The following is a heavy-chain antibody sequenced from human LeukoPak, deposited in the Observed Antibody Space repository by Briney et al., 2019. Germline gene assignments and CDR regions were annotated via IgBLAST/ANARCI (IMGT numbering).Heavy chain of an antibody. V-gene: IGHV4-31*03. CDR3: AREAPMADPYYFDY. CDR2: IYYSGST. D-gene: IGHD5-24*01. Sequence: PSQTLSLTCTVSGGSISSGGYYWSWIRQHPGKGLEWIGYIYYSGSTYYNPSPKSRVTISVDTSKNQFSLKLSSVTAADTAVYYCAREAPMADPYYFDYWGQGTLVTVSS. J-gene: IGHJ4*02. CDR1: GGSISSGGYY.